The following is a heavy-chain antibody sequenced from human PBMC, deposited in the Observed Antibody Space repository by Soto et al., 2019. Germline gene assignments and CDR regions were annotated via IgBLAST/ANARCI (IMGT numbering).Heavy chain of an antibody. CDR3: AKDMEHSYGRVNAFDI. J-gene: IGHJ3*02. V-gene: IGHV3-9*01. D-gene: IGHD5-18*01. Sequence: GGSLRLSCAASGFTFDDYAMHWVRQAPGKGLEWVSGISWNSGSIGYADSVKGRFTISRDNAKNSLYLQMNSLRAEDTALYYCAKDMEHSYGRVNAFDIWGQGTMVTVSS. CDR2: ISWNSGSI. CDR1: GFTFDDYA.